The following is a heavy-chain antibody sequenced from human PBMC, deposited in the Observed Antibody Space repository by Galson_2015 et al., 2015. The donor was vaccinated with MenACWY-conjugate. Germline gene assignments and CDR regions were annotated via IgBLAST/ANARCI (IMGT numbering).Heavy chain of an antibody. V-gene: IGHV3-64D*06. CDR1: GFTFSSYA. D-gene: IGHD1-26*01. J-gene: IGHJ4*02. CDR2: ITHNGVNT. CDR3: VKDLNGSFTFDY. Sequence: SLRLSCAASGFTFSSYAMTWVRQAPGKGLEYVSTITHNGVNTYYADSVKGRFIISRDNSKNTLYLQMSSLRPEDTAVFYCVKDLNGSFTFDYWGQGTLVTVSS.